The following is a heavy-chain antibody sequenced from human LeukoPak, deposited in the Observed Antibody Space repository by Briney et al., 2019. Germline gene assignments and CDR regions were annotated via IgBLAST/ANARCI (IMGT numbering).Heavy chain of an antibody. Sequence: ASVKVSCKASGYTFTKYFMHWVRQAPGQGLEWMGIINPSGGSPTYARKFQGRVTMTTDTSTSTVYMELSSLRSEDTAVYYCARESLSAFDIWGQGTMVTVSS. J-gene: IGHJ3*02. CDR3: ARESLSAFDI. V-gene: IGHV1-46*01. CDR1: GYTFTKYF. D-gene: IGHD2-8*01. CDR2: INPSGGSP.